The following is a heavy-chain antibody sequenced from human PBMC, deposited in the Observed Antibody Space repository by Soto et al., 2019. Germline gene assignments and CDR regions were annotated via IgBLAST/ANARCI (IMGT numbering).Heavy chain of an antibody. CDR3: ARGKGMEENYYYYGLDI. CDR1: GYSFSTYA. J-gene: IGHJ6*02. CDR2: INGGTGQT. V-gene: IGHV1-3*01. D-gene: IGHD1-1*01. Sequence: QVQVVQSGAEVKKPGASVKVSCKASGYSFSTYAMHWVRQAPGQSLEWMGWINGGTGQTKFSQRFKDRITITRDTSASTAYRELSSLRSEDTAVYYCARGKGMEENYYYYGLDIWGQGTTVTISS.